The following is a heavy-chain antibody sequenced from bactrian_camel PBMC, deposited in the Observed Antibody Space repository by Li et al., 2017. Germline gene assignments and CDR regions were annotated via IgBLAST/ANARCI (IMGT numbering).Heavy chain of an antibody. J-gene: IGHJ6*01. CDR2: IGADGQI. CDR3: AARGPYCYTKLSVRDFTY. Sequence: GGGSVQVGGSLRLSCAASGYTISPYCMGWFRQAPGKEREGVACIGADGQINYSNSRKGRFTISQDNAKNTVYLQMNSLKPEDTAMYYCAARGPYCYTKLSVRDFTYWGQGTQVTVS. D-gene: IGHD2*01. V-gene: IGHV3S25*01. CDR1: GYTISPYC.